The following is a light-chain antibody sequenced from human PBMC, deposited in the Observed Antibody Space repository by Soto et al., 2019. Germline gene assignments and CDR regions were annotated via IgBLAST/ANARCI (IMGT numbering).Light chain of an antibody. J-gene: IGKJ5*01. Sequence: EIVLTQSPGTLSLSPGERATLSCRASQSVSSSYLAWYQQKPGQPPRLLIYGASTRATGIPVRFSGSGFGTEFTLTISSLQSDDFAVYYRQQYKNWPLFGQGTRLEIK. CDR3: QQYKNWPL. V-gene: IGKV3-15*01. CDR1: QSVSSSY. CDR2: GAS.